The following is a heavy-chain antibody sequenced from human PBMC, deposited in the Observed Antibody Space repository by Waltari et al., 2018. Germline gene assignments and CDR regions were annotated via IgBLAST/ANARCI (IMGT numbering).Heavy chain of an antibody. V-gene: IGHV3-30*01. Sequence: QVQLVESGGGVVQPGRSLRLSCAASGFTFSSYAMHWVRQAPGKGLEWVAVISYDGSNKYYADSVKGRFTISRDNSKNTLYLQMNSLRAEDTAVYYCARGEEPYYYYYGMDVWGQGTTVTVSS. J-gene: IGHJ6*02. CDR3: ARGEEPYYYYYGMDV. CDR1: GFTFSSYA. CDR2: ISYDGSNK.